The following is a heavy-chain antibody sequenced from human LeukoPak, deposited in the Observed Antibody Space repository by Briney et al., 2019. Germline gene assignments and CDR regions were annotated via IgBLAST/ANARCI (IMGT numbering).Heavy chain of an antibody. CDR2: INPNSGGT. Sequence: ASVKVSCKASGYTFTGYYMHWVRQAPGQGLEWMGWINPNSGGTNYAQKFQGRVTMTRDTSISTAYMELSRLRSEDTAVYYCARVILHCSGGGCCDFYYYYYMDVWGKGTTVTISS. CDR1: GYTFTGYY. V-gene: IGHV1-2*02. J-gene: IGHJ6*03. CDR3: ARVILHCSGGGCCDFYYYYYMDV. D-gene: IGHD2-15*01.